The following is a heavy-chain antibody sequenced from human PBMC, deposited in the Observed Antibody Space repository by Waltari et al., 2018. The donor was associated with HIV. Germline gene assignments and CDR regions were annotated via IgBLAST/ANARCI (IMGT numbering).Heavy chain of an antibody. CDR1: GPDFGSDG. D-gene: IGHD3-10*01. V-gene: IGHV3-30*03. J-gene: IGHJ4*02. CDR2: ISYDGMKK. CDR3: ARDSSQVHWFGESLAL. Sequence: QVQLVESGGGVVQPGDVLRLSCAASGPDFGSDGMHWVRQAPGKGVEWLAAISYDGMKKYYGDSFRGRLTISRDNSKKTLYLQMNTLRPEDTAIYFCARDSSQVHWFGESLALWGQGTLVIVSS.